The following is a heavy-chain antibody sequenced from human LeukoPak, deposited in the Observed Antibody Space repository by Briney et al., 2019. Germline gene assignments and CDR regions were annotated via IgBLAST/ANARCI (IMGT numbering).Heavy chain of an antibody. V-gene: IGHV3-23*01. Sequence: PGGSLRLSCTASGFIFRNYAMAWVRQAPGKGLEWVSALNGGSGNIYYVDSVKGRFTISRDNSKSTLYLQMNSLRAEDTAVYYCARESGDSSGFDYWGQGTLVTVSS. D-gene: IGHD3-22*01. CDR1: GFIFRNYA. J-gene: IGHJ4*02. CDR3: ARESGDSSGFDY. CDR2: LNGGSGNI.